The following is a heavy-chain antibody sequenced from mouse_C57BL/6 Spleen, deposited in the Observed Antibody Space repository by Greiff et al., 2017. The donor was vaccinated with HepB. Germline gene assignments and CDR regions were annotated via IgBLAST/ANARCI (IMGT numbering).Heavy chain of an antibody. CDR1: GYTFTSYW. V-gene: IGHV1-5*01. J-gene: IGHJ4*01. D-gene: IGHD2-4*01. Sequence: EVQLQQSGTVLARPGASVKLSCKTSGYTFTSYWMHWVKQRPGQGLEWIGAIYPGNSDTSYNQKFKGKAKLTAVTSASTAYMELSSLTNEDSAVYYSTGDYDEAMDYWGQGTSVTVSS. CDR3: TGDYDEAMDY. CDR2: IYPGNSDT.